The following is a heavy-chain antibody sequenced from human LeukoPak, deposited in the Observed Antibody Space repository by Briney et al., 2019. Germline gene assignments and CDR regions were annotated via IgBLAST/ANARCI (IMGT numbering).Heavy chain of an antibody. CDR2: ISGSGTGT. CDR1: GFTFSSYV. CDR3: AGSRSGWLTFDY. V-gene: IGHV3-23*01. D-gene: IGHD6-19*01. J-gene: IGHJ4*02. Sequence: PGGSLRLSCAASGFTFSSYVMSWVRQAPGKGLEWVSGISGSGTGTYYTDSVKGRFTISRDNSKNTLYLQMNSLRAEDTAVYYCAGSRSGWLTFDYWGQGTLVTVSS.